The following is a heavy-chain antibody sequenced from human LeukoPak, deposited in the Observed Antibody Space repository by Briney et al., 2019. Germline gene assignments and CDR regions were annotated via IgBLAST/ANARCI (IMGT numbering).Heavy chain of an antibody. J-gene: IGHJ4*02. CDR3: ARDNILTGYYMAGGDY. D-gene: IGHD3-9*01. V-gene: IGHV1-2*02. CDR1: GYTLTGYY. CDR2: INPNSGGT. Sequence: ASVKVSCKASGYTLTGYYMHWVRQAPGQGPEWMGWINPNSGGTNYAQKFQGRVTMTRDTSISTAYMELSRLRSDDTAVYYCARDNILTGYYMAGGDYWGQGTLVTVSS.